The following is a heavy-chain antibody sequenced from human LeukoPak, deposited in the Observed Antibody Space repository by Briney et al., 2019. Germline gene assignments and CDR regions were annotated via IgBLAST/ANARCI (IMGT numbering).Heavy chain of an antibody. CDR2: IYYSGST. Sequence: SETLSLTCAVSGGSISSGGYSWSWIRQPPGKGLEWIGYIYYSGSTYYNPSLKSRVTISVDTSKNQFSLKLSSVTAADTAVYYCARVPSSYYDSSGYSIRSDYWGQGTLVTVSS. J-gene: IGHJ4*02. V-gene: IGHV4-30-2*05. D-gene: IGHD3-22*01. CDR1: GGSISSGGYS. CDR3: ARVPSSYYDSSGYSIRSDY.